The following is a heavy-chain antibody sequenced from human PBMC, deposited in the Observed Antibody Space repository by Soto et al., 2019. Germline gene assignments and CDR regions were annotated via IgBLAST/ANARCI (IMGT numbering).Heavy chain of an antibody. CDR1: GGTFSSYA. Sequence: QVQLVQSGAEVKKPGSSVKVSCKASGGTFSSYAISWVRQAPGQGLEGMGGIIPIFGTANYAQKFQGRVTITADESTSTAYMELSSLRSEDTAVYYCARGGAYGDYVGAYFDYWGQGTLVTVSS. J-gene: IGHJ4*02. CDR2: IIPIFGTA. V-gene: IGHV1-69*01. D-gene: IGHD4-17*01. CDR3: ARGGAYGDYVGAYFDY.